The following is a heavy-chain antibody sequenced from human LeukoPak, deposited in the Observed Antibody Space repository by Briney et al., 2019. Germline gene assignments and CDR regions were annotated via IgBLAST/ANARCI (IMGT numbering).Heavy chain of an antibody. V-gene: IGHV3-21*01. J-gene: IGHJ4*02. CDR2: ISSSSGYI. D-gene: IGHD3-22*01. CDR3: ARTYYYDSSGYLGY. Sequence: GGSLRLSCAASGFTFSSYSVNWVRQAPGQGLEWVSSISSSSGYIYYADSVKGRFTISRDGAKNSLYLQMNSLRAEDTAVYYCARTYYYDSSGYLGYWGQGTLVTVSS. CDR1: GFTFSSYS.